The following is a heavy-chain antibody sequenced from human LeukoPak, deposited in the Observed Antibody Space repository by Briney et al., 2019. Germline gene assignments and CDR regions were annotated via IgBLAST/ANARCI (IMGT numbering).Heavy chain of an antibody. CDR3: AILDSSGYYRDFDY. D-gene: IGHD3-22*01. V-gene: IGHV1-2*02. CDR1: GYTFTGYY. CDR2: INPNSGGT. J-gene: IGHJ4*02. Sequence: ASVKVSCKASGYTFTGYYMHWVRQAPGQGLEWMGWINPNSGGTNYAQKFQGRVTMTRDTSISTAYMELSRLRSDDTAVYYCAILDSSGYYRDFDYWGQGTLVTVSS.